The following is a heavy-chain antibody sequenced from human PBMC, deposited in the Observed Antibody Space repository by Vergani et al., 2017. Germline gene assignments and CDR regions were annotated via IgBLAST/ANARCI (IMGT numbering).Heavy chain of an antibody. CDR3: ARGTRDYDYVWGSYRVLADPYNWFDP. Sequence: QVQLVQSGAEVKKPGASVKVSCKASGYTFTSYDINWVRQATGQGLEWMGWMNPNSGNTGYAQKFQGRVTMTRNNAISTAYMELSSLRSEDTAVYYCARGTRDYDYVWGSYRVLADPYNWFDPWGQGTLVTVSS. V-gene: IGHV1-8*01. J-gene: IGHJ5*02. CDR2: MNPNSGNT. D-gene: IGHD3-16*02. CDR1: GYTFTSYD.